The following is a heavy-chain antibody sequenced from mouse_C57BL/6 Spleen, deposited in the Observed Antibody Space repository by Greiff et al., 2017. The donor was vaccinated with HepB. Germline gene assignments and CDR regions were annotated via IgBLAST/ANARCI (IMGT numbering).Heavy chain of an antibody. CDR1: GYTFTSYW. V-gene: IGHV1-55*01. Sequence: QVQLQQSGAELVKPGASVKMSCKASGYTFTSYWITWVKQRPGQGLEWIGDIYPGSGSTNYNEKFKSKATLTVDTSSSTAYMQLSSLTSEDSAVYYCAREDYYGSSWAYWGQGTLVTVSA. CDR2: IYPGSGST. J-gene: IGHJ3*01. CDR3: AREDYYGSSWAY. D-gene: IGHD1-1*01.